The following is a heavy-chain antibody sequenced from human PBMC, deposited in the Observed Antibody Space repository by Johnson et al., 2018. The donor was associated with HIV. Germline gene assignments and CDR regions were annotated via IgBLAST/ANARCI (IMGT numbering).Heavy chain of an antibody. Sequence: VQLVESGGGLVQPGGSLRLSCAASGYIFSDSWMHWVRQAPGKGLVWVSRINKDGSATSYADSVKGRFTISRDNAKNTMYLQMNNLRVEDTALYYCAKSALGRATALAEVDAFDVWGQGTIVTVSS. CDR2: INKDGSAT. V-gene: IGHV3-74*01. D-gene: IGHD1-14*01. CDR3: AKSALGRATALAEVDAFDV. J-gene: IGHJ3*01. CDR1: GYIFSDSW.